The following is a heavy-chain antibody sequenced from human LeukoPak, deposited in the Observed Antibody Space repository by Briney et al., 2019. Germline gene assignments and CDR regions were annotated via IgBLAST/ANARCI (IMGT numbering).Heavy chain of an antibody. CDR1: GFTFSSYA. CDR2: ISGSGGST. CDR3: SRRDGYNYDY. Sequence: GGSLRLSCTPSGFTFSSYAMSWVRQAPGKGLEWVSAISGSGGSTYYADSVKGRFTISRDNSKNTLYLQMNSLRAEDTAVYYCSRRDGYNYDYWGQGTLVTVSS. J-gene: IGHJ4*02. V-gene: IGHV3-23*01. D-gene: IGHD5-24*01.